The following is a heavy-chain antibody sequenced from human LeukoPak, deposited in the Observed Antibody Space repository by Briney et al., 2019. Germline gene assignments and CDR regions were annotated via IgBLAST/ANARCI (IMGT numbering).Heavy chain of an antibody. D-gene: IGHD3-22*01. CDR3: ARMIVVVITNYYYYYMDV. CDR2: IYHSGST. CDR1: GYSISSGYY. V-gene: IGHV4-38-2*02. Sequence: PSETLSLTCTVSGYSISSGYYWGWIRQPPGKGLEWIGSIYHSGSTYYNPSLKSRVTISVDTSKNQFSLKLSSVTAADTAVYYCARMIVVVITNYYYYYMDVWGKGTTVTISS. J-gene: IGHJ6*03.